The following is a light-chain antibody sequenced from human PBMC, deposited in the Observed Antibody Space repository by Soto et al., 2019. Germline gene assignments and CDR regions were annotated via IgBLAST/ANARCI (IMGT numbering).Light chain of an antibody. CDR1: SNDIGAYNY. J-gene: IGLJ1*01. V-gene: IGLV2-14*01. Sequence: QSVLTQPTSVSGSPGQSITISCTGNSNDIGAYNYVSWYQQHPGKAPRLLIHGVRNRPSGISSRFSVSKSGLTASLTISGLRAEDEADYYCSSFTTNRFYVFGPGTKVTVL. CDR3: SSFTTNRFYV. CDR2: GVR.